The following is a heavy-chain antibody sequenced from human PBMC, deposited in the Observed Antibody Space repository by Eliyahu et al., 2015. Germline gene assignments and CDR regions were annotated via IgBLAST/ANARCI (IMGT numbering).Heavy chain of an antibody. CDR2: IYYSGST. CDR1: GXSMSSGDYY. V-gene: IGHV4-31*03. Sequence: QVQLQESGPGLVKPSQTLSLTCTVXGXSMSSGDYYWTWIRQHPGKGLEWIGYIYYSGSTYYNPSLKSRVTISVDTSKNQFSLQLSSVTAADTAVYYCARARYSGYDYYLEDYWGQGTLVTVSS. J-gene: IGHJ4*02. D-gene: IGHD5-12*01. CDR3: ARARYSGYDYYLEDY.